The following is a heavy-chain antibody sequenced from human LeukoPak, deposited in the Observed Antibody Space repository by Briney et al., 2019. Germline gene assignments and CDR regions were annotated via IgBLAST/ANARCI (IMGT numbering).Heavy chain of an antibody. CDR2: ISGSGGNT. CDR1: GFTFSTYA. CDR3: AKDPPMYGLGYFDY. D-gene: IGHD3-10*02. J-gene: IGHJ4*02. V-gene: IGHV3-23*01. Sequence: GGSLRLSCAVSGFTFSTYAMSWVRQAPGTGLEWVSAISGSGGNTYYADSVKGRFTISRDNSKNTLYLQMNSLRAEDTAVYYCAKDPPMYGLGYFDYWGQGTLVTVSS.